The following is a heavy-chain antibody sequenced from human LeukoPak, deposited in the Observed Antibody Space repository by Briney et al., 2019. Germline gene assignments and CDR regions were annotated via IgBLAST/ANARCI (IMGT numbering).Heavy chain of an antibody. V-gene: IGHV1-2*02. CDR3: AIQSIVPRPGY. CDR1: GYTLTGYY. D-gene: IGHD6-6*01. CDR2: INPNSGGT. J-gene: IGHJ4*02. Sequence: ASVKVSCKASGYTLTGYYMHWVRQAPGQGLEWMGRINPNSGGTDDAQKFQGRVTMTRDTSVSTAYMELSRLTSDVTAVYYCAIQSIVPRPGYWGQGTLVAVSS.